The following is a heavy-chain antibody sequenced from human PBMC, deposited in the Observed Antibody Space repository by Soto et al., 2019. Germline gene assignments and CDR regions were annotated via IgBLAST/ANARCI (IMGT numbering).Heavy chain of an antibody. V-gene: IGHV4-61*01. J-gene: IGHJ3*02. CDR1: GGSVSSGSYY. CDR2: IYYSGST. CDR3: AVQPYYYDSSGYSKLDAFDI. Sequence: SETLSLTCSVSGGSVSSGSYYWSWIRQPPGKGLEWIGYIYYSGSTNYNPSLKSRVTISVDTSKNQFSLKLSSVTAADTAVYYCAVQPYYYDSSGYSKLDAFDIWGQGTMVTVSS. D-gene: IGHD3-22*01.